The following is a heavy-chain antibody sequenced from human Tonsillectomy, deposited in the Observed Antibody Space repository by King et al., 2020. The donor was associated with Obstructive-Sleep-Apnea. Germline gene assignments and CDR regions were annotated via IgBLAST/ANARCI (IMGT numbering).Heavy chain of an antibody. D-gene: IGHD2-15*01. V-gene: IGHV3-23*04. CDR3: AKVGCSGGSCYTLDY. Sequence: VQLVESGGALVQPGGSLRLSRAASEFTFSNYAMSWVRQAPGKGLEWVSGISGSGGSTYYADSVKGRFTISRDNSKNTLYLQMNTLRAEDTAVYYCAKVGCSGGSCYTLDYWGQGTLVTVSS. J-gene: IGHJ4*02. CDR1: EFTFSNYA. CDR2: ISGSGGST.